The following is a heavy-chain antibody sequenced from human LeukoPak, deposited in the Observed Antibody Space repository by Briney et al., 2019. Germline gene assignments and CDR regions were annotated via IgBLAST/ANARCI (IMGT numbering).Heavy chain of an antibody. V-gene: IGHV1-69*05. CDR3: ARDLWDTAIDNWFDP. D-gene: IGHD5-18*01. J-gene: IGHJ5*02. Sequence: ASVKVSCKASGGTFSSYATRWVRQAPGQGLEWMGRILPIFGTANYAQKFQGRVTITTDESTSTAYMELSSLRSEDTAVYYCARDLWDTAIDNWFDPWGQGTLVTVSS. CDR1: GGTFSSYA. CDR2: ILPIFGTA.